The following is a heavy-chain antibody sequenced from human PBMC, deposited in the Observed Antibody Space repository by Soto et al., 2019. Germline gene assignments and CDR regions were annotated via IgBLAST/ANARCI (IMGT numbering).Heavy chain of an antibody. Sequence: SETLSLTCTVSGGSISSYYWSWIRQPPGKGLEWIGYIYYSGITDYNPSLKSRVTISVDTSKNQFSLKLSSVTAADTAVYYCARTRRIAAAGTFWAFWGVGLFDYWGQGTLVT. V-gene: IGHV4-59*12. J-gene: IGHJ4*02. CDR2: IYYSGIT. D-gene: IGHD6-13*01. CDR3: ARTRRIAAAGTFWAFWGVGLFDY. CDR1: GGSISSYY.